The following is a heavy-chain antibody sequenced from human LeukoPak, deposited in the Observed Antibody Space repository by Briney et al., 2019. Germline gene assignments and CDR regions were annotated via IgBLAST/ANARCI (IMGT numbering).Heavy chain of an antibody. CDR2: VRYDGSDK. CDR1: GFTFSSYG. D-gene: IGHD2-15*01. V-gene: IGHV3-33*01. CDR3: TTLTKVVGRDY. Sequence: GGSLRLSCAASGFTFSSYGIHWVRQAPGKGLEWVAGVRYDGSDKFHEDYVKGRFTISRDNSKNTVTLQMNSLRAEDTAVYYCTTLTKVVGRDYWGQGTLVTVSS. J-gene: IGHJ4*02.